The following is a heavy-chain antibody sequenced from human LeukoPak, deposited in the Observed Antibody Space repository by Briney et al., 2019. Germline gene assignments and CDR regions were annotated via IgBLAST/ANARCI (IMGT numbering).Heavy chain of an antibody. D-gene: IGHD3-10*01. CDR2: ISADGQVT. CDR3: ARDPYNTILYRPAH. CDR1: GLSFSNYG. V-gene: IGHV3-23*01. J-gene: IGHJ4*02. Sequence: GGSLRLSCAASGLSFSNYGMHWVRQAPGMGLEWVSSISADGQVTYYADSVEGRFTVSRDNSKSTLYLQLNSLRAEDTATYYCARDPYNTILYRPAHWGQGTLVTVSS.